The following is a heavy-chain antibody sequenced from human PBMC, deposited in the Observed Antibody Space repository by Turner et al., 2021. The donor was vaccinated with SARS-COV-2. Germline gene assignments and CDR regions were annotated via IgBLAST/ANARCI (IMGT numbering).Heavy chain of an antibody. J-gene: IGHJ6*02. CDR3: ATGVAVTGTPSAYYYYYGMDV. D-gene: IGHD6-19*01. CDR2: FDPEDGET. V-gene: IGHV1-24*01. CDR1: GYTLTELS. Sequence: QVQLVQSGAEVKKPGASVKVSCKVSGYTLTELSMHWVRQAPGKGREWMGGFDPEDGETIYAHKCQGRVTMTEDTSTDTAYMELSSLRSEDTAVYYCATGVAVTGTPSAYYYYYGMDVWGQGTTVTVSS.